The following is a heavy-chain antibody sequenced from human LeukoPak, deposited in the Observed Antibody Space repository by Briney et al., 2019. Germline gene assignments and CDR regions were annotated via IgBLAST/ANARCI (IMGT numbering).Heavy chain of an antibody. Sequence: PGGSLRLSCAASGFTFSSYAMHWVRQAPGKGLEWVAVISYDGSNKYYADSVKGRFTIPRDNSKNTLYLQMNSLRAEDTAVYYCARASAAAGTNWFDPWGQGTLVTVSS. CDR1: GFTFSSYA. CDR2: ISYDGSNK. J-gene: IGHJ5*02. V-gene: IGHV3-30-3*01. D-gene: IGHD6-13*01. CDR3: ARASAAAGTNWFDP.